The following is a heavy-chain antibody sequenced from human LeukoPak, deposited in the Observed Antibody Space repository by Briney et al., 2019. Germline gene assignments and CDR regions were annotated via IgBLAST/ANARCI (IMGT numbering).Heavy chain of an antibody. V-gene: IGHV4-4*07. CDR3: ARDMNVVVPAAIGDWFDP. Sequence: SETLSLTCTVSGGSISSYYWSWIRQPARKGLEWIGRIYTSGSTNYNPSLKSRVTLSVDTSKNQFSLKLSSVTAADTAVYYCARDMNVVVPAAIGDWFDPWGQGTLVTVSS. D-gene: IGHD2-2*01. J-gene: IGHJ5*02. CDR2: IYTSGST. CDR1: GGSISSYY.